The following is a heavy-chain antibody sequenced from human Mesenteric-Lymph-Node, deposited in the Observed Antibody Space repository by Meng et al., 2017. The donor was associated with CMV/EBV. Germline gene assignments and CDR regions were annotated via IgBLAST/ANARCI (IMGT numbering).Heavy chain of an antibody. CDR1: GFTCSSHN. Sequence: CAGSGFTCSSHNMDWVRQAPGKGLEWVSSISSSGYIYYADSMKGRSTISRDKAKNSLYLQMNGLSAEDTAVYYCAKIAAAGSGLSDDYWGQGTLVTVSS. J-gene: IGHJ4*02. CDR3: AKIAAAGSGLSDDY. V-gene: IGHV3-21*01. D-gene: IGHD6-13*01. CDR2: ISSSGYI.